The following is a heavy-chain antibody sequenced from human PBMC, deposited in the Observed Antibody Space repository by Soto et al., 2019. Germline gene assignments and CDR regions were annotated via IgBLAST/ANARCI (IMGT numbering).Heavy chain of an antibody. CDR1: GFTFSSYW. D-gene: IGHD5-18*01. CDR3: AKAVGSYGNFDY. CDR2: ISWNSGSI. V-gene: IGHV3-9*01. J-gene: IGHJ4*02. Sequence: GGSLRLSCSASGFTFSSYWMHWVRQAPGKGLVWVSRISWNSGSIGYADSVKGRFTISRDNAKNSLYLQMNSLRAEDTALYYCAKAVGSYGNFDYWGQGT.